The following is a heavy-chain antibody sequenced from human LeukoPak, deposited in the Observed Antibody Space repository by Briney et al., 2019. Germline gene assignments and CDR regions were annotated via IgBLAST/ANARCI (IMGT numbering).Heavy chain of an antibody. J-gene: IGHJ5*02. CDR2: ISSSSSYI. Sequence: GGSLRLSCAASGFTFDDFAMHWVRQAPGKGLEWVSSISSSSSYIYYADSVKGRFTISRGNAKNSLYLQMNSLRAEDTAVYYCARGGRDYYDSRFDPWGQGTLVTVSS. CDR1: GFTFDDFA. CDR3: ARGGRDYYDSRFDP. V-gene: IGHV3-21*01. D-gene: IGHD3-22*01.